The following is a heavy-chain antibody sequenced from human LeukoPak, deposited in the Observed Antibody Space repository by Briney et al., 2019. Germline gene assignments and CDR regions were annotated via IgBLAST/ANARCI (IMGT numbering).Heavy chain of an antibody. Sequence: AESLKISCKGSGYIFTSYWISRVRQMAPKSLEWMGIIYPGDSDTRYSPAFQGQVTISADKSISNAYLQWRSLKASDTAMYYCATSTYCSSTSCYKYYYYMDVWGKGTTVTVSS. CDR1: GYIFTSYW. CDR2: IYPGDSDT. CDR3: ATSTYCSSTSCYKYYYYMDV. V-gene: IGHV5-51*01. J-gene: IGHJ6*03. D-gene: IGHD2-2*02.